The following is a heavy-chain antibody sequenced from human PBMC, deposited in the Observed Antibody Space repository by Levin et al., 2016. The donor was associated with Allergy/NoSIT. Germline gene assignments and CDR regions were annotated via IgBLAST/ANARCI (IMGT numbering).Heavy chain of an antibody. CDR2: IKQDGSQK. CDR3: TRDTGCSSPNCYSYYDF. J-gene: IGHJ4*02. D-gene: IGHD2-2*01. CDR1: GFTFSSYW. Sequence: GESLKISCAASGFTFSSYWMSWVRQAPGKGLEWVANIKQDGSQKYYVDSVKGRFTISRDNAKNSLFLQMNSLRAEDTAVYFCTRDTGCSSPNCYSYYDFWGQGALVTVSS. V-gene: IGHV3-7*03.